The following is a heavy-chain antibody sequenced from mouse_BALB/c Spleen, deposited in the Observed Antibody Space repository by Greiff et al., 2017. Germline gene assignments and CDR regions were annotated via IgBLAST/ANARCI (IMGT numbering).Heavy chain of an antibody. CDR3: ARGVYYGSSEGWFAY. Sequence: QVQLQQSGAELVRPGVSVKISCKGSGYTFTDYAMHWVKQSHAKSLEWIGVISTYYGDASYNQKFKGKATMTVDKSSSTAYMELARLTSEDSAIYYDARGVYYGSSEGWFAYWGQGTLVTVSA. CDR1: GYTFTDYA. CDR2: ISTYYGDA. D-gene: IGHD1-1*01. J-gene: IGHJ3*01. V-gene: IGHV1S137*01.